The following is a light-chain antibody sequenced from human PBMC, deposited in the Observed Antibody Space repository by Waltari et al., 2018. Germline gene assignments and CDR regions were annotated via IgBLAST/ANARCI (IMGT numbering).Light chain of an antibody. J-gene: IGLJ3*02. CDR3: SMYMGSGVWV. CDR1: SGSVSSTSY. V-gene: IGLV8-61*01. CDR2: KGI. Sequence: QTVVTQEPSLSVSPGGTVTLPCALSSGSVSSTSYPTWYPQTPGQPPRTLVYKGISRSSGVPDRFSGSILGNTAALTITGAQADDESDYYCSMYMGSGVWVFGGGTKLTVL.